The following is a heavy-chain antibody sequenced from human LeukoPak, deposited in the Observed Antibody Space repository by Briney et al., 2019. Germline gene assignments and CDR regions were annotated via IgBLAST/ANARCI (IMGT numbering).Heavy chain of an antibody. CDR2: FYYTGST. Sequence: SETLSLTCTVSGGSISTYYWSWIRQPPGKGLDWIGSFYYTGSTNYNPSLRSRVTISLDTSKNQISLRLSSVTAADTAVYYCARVLPYSSGWGVDYWGQGTLVTVSS. D-gene: IGHD6-19*01. J-gene: IGHJ4*02. CDR3: ARVLPYSSGWGVDY. V-gene: IGHV4-59*01. CDR1: GGSISTYY.